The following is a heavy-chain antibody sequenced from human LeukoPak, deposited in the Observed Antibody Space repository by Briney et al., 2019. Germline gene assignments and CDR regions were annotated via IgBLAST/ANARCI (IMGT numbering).Heavy chain of an antibody. Sequence: PGGSLRLSCAASGFTFRNYAMSWVRQAPGKGLEWVSGMSASGGSPYYADPVKGRFTISRDNSKNTLYLQINSLRAEDSAIYYCAKSDRVAAAANHFDYWGQGTLVTVSS. CDR2: MSASGGSP. D-gene: IGHD6-13*01. CDR1: GFTFRNYA. CDR3: AKSDRVAAAANHFDY. J-gene: IGHJ4*02. V-gene: IGHV3-23*01.